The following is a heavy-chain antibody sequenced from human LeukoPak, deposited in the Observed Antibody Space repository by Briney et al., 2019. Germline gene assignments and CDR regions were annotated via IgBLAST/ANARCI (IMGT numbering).Heavy chain of an antibody. Sequence: SETLSLTCTVSGGSISSGDYYWSWIRQPPGKGLEWIGYIYYSGSTYYNPSLKSRVTISVDTSKNQFSLKLSSVTAADTAVYYCARSLVRDAFDVWSQGTMVTVSS. CDR2: IYYSGST. CDR1: GGSISSGDYY. CDR3: ARSLVRDAFDV. J-gene: IGHJ3*01. V-gene: IGHV4-30-4*01. D-gene: IGHD3-9*01.